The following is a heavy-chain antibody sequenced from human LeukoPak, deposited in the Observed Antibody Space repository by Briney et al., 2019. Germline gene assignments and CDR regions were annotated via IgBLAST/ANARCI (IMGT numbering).Heavy chain of an antibody. V-gene: IGHV1-69*06. J-gene: IGHJ6*03. CDR1: GGTFSSYA. CDR3: ATGVGYDSSGYLNYYYYMDV. D-gene: IGHD3-22*01. Sequence: ASVKVSCKASGGTFSSYAISWVRQAPGQGLEWMGGIIPSFGTANYAQKFQGRVTITADKSTSTAYMELSSLRSEDTAVYYCATGVGYDSSGYLNYYYYMDVWGKGTTVTVSS. CDR2: IIPSFGTA.